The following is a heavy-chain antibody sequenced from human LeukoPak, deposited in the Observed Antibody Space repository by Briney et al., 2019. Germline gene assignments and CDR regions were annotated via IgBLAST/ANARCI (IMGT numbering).Heavy chain of an antibody. CDR1: GFTFSTYA. CDR2: ISGSGAST. D-gene: IGHD3-3*01. CDR3: AKAIRQNHDLYDY. J-gene: IGHJ4*02. V-gene: IGHV3-23*01. Sequence: PGGSLRLACAASGFTFSTYAMTWVRQAPGKGLEWVSGISGSGASTYYADSVKGRFTISRDNSKNTLYLQMNSLRAEDTALYYCAKAIRQNHDLYDYWGQGTLPTVPS.